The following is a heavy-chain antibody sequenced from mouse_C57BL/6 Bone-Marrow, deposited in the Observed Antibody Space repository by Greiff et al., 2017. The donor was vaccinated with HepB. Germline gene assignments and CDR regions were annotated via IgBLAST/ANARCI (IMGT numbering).Heavy chain of an antibody. CDR3: TTAATGVAPYWYFDV. V-gene: IGHV14-4*01. Sequence: EVQLQQSGAELVRPGASVKLSCTASGFNIKDDYMHWVKQRPEQGLEWIGWIDPENGDTEYASKFQGKATITADTSSNTAYLQLSSLTSEDTAVYYCTTAATGVAPYWYFDVWGTGTTVTVSS. CDR1: GFNIKDDY. J-gene: IGHJ1*03. D-gene: IGHD1-1*01. CDR2: IDPENGDT.